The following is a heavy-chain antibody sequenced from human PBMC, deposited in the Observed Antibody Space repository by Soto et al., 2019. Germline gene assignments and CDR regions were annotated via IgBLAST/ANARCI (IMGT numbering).Heavy chain of an antibody. V-gene: IGHV4-30-2*01. J-gene: IGHJ3*02. CDR3: ASSVDSSGWHDAFNI. Sequence: SETLSLTCSVSGESISSGGYSWSWIRQPPGGGLEWLGYIYHSGTTYSNPSLQSRLTMSVDRSKNEFSLNLNSVTAADTALYYCASSVDSSGWHDAFNIWGRGTMVTVSS. CDR1: GESISSGGYS. D-gene: IGHD6-19*01. CDR2: IYHSGTT.